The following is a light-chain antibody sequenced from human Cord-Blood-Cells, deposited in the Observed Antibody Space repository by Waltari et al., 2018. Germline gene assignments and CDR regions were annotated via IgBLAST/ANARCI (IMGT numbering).Light chain of an antibody. J-gene: IGKJ5*01. Sequence: DIQMTQSPSSLSASVGDRVTITCRASQSISSYLNWYQQKPGKAPKLLIYAAAILQSGVPSRFSGSGSGTDCTLTISSLQPEDFATYYCQQSYSTPITFGQGTRLEIK. CDR2: AAA. CDR1: QSISSY. CDR3: QQSYSTPIT. V-gene: IGKV1-39*01.